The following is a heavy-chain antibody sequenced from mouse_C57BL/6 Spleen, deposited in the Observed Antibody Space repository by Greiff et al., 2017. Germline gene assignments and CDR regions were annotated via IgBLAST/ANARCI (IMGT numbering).Heavy chain of an antibody. CDR1: GFNIKDDY. CDR2: IDPENGDT. V-gene: IGHV14-4*01. J-gene: IGHJ4*01. CDR3: TPYSNYYAMDY. D-gene: IGHD2-5*01. Sequence: EVQLQQSGAELVRPGASVKLSCTASGFNIKDDYMHWVKQRPEQGLEWIGWIDPENGDTEYASKFQGKATITADTSSNTAYLQLSSLTSEYTAVYYCTPYSNYYAMDYWGQGTSVTVSS.